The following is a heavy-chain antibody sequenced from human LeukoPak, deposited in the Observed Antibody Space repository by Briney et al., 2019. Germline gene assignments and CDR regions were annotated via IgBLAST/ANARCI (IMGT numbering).Heavy chain of an antibody. Sequence: PGGSLRLSCAASGFTFSGYWMSWVRQAPGRGGEWVANIKQDESEKYYLDSVKGRFTISRDNAKNSLYLQMNSLRVEDTAVYFCARYYDFWSGYQWGRGTLVSVSS. CDR3: ARYYDFWSGYQ. V-gene: IGHV3-7*01. CDR2: IKQDESEK. J-gene: IGHJ4*02. D-gene: IGHD3-3*01. CDR1: GFTFSGYW.